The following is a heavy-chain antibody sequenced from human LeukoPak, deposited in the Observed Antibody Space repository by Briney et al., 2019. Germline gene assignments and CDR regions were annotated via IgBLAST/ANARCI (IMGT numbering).Heavy chain of an antibody. CDR3: TTDVGYDTVTGPDTNHYVMDV. CDR1: GFTFSNAW. CDR2: IKSSTDGGTK. D-gene: IGHD3-9*01. Sequence: GGSLRLSCAASGFTFSNAWMSWVRQAPGKGLEWVGRIKSSTDGGTKDYAAPVKGRFTISRDHSKNTLSLQMNSLKTEDTAVYYCTTDVGYDTVTGPDTNHYVMDVWGQGTTVTVSS. V-gene: IGHV3-15*01. J-gene: IGHJ6*02.